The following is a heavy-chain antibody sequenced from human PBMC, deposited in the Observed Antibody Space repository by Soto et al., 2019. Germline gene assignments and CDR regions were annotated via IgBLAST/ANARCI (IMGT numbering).Heavy chain of an antibody. J-gene: IGHJ4*02. CDR2: ISAYNGNK. CDR3: ARDLGQQLFDY. V-gene: IGHV1-18*01. CDR1: GYTFNSYG. Sequence: QVQLVQSGAEVKKPGASVKVSCKASGYTFNSYGISWLRQAPGQGLEWMGWISAYNGNKKYAQKFQGRVTMTTDTATSTAYMELRSLRSDDTAVYYCARDLGQQLFDYWGQGTLVTVSS. D-gene: IGHD6-13*01.